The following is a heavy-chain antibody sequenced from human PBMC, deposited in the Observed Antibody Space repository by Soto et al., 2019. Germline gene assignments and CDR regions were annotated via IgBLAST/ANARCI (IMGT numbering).Heavy chain of an antibody. J-gene: IGHJ3*02. CDR3: ARSKEHGSWSYQLYDAFDI. D-gene: IGHD3-10*01. CDR1: GGTFSSYA. Sequence: ASVKVSCKASGGTFSSYAISWVRQAPGQGLEWMGGIIPIFGTANYAQKFQGRVTITADESTSTAYMELSSLRSEDTAVYYCARSKEHGSWSYQLYDAFDIWGQVTMVTVSS. V-gene: IGHV1-69*13. CDR2: IIPIFGTA.